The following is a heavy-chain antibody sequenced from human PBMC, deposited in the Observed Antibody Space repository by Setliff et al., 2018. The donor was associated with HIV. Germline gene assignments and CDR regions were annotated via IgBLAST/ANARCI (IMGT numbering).Heavy chain of an antibody. J-gene: IGHJ4*02. CDR3: AKGGYGGAYYVAGY. V-gene: IGHV3-20*04. D-gene: IGHD5-18*01. CDR2: INWNGDST. CDR1: GFTFDDYG. Sequence: PGGSLRLSCAASGFTFDDYGMSWVRQAPGKGLEWVSGINWNGDSTGYADSVKGRFTISRDDTKNTVSLQMTNLEPGDTAMYYCAKGGYGGAYYVAGYWGQGTKVTVSS.